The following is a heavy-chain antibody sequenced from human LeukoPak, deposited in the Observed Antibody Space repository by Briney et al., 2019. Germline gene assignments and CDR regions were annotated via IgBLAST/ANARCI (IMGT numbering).Heavy chain of an antibody. CDR3: ARGLTLLRYFDWLHDAFDI. D-gene: IGHD3-9*01. CDR2: IYYSGST. Sequence: SETLSLTCTVSGGSISSYYWSWIRQPPGKGLEWIGYIYYSGSTNYNPSLKSRVTISVDTSKNQFSLKLSSVTAADTAVYYCARGLTLLRYFDWLHDAFDIWGQGTMVTVSS. CDR1: GGSISSYY. V-gene: IGHV4-59*01. J-gene: IGHJ3*02.